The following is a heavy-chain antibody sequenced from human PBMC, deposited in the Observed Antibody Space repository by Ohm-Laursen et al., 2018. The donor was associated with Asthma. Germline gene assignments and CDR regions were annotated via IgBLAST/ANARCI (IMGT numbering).Heavy chain of an antibody. CDR1: GYTFTSYG. CDR2: ISAYNGNT. Sequence: SVKVSCKASGYTFTSYGISWVRQAPGQGLEWMGWISAYNGNTNYAQKLQGRVTMTTDTSTSTAYMELRSLRSDDTAVYYCARDLVVPAAMVYYYYYGMDVWGQGTTVTVSS. CDR3: ARDLVVPAAMVYYYYYGMDV. J-gene: IGHJ6*02. V-gene: IGHV1-18*04. D-gene: IGHD2-2*01.